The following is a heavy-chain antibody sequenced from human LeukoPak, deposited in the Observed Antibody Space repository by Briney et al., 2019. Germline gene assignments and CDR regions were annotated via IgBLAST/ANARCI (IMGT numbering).Heavy chain of an antibody. D-gene: IGHD1-1*01. Sequence: GGSLRLSCAASGFTFTTYWMSWVRQAPGKGLEWVANINQDGSEKYYVDSVKGRFTISRDNGKNSLYLQMNSLGAEDTAVYYCARHNPRIYYFDYWGQGTLVTVSS. V-gene: IGHV3-7*01. CDR3: ARHNPRIYYFDY. J-gene: IGHJ4*02. CDR2: INQDGSEK. CDR1: GFTFTTYW.